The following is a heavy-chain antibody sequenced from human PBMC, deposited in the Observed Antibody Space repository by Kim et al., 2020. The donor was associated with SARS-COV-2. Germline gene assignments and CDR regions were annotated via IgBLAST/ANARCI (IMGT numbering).Heavy chain of an antibody. D-gene: IGHD3-16*02. Sequence: SETLSLTCAVYGGSFSGYYWSWIRQPPGKGLEWIGEINHSGSTNYNPSLKSRVTISVYTSKNQFSLKLSSVTAADTAVYYCARGGGLRLGELSPFYYYYYGIDVWGQGTTVTVSS. CDR3: ARGGGLRLGELSPFYYYYYGIDV. J-gene: IGHJ6*02. V-gene: IGHV4-34*01. CDR1: GGSFSGYY. CDR2: INHSGST.